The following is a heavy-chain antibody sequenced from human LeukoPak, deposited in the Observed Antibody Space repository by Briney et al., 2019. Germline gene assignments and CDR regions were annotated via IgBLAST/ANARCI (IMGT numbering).Heavy chain of an antibody. CDR3: AKDPRRSGYQNCFDP. Sequence: GGSLRLSCAASGFTFSSYAMSWVRQAPGKGLEWVAAISGSGGSTYYADSVKGRFTISRDNSKNTLYLQMNSLRAEDTAVYYCAKDPRRSGYQNCFDPWGQGTLVTVSS. D-gene: IGHD3-22*01. J-gene: IGHJ5*02. V-gene: IGHV3-23*01. CDR2: ISGSGGST. CDR1: GFTFSSYA.